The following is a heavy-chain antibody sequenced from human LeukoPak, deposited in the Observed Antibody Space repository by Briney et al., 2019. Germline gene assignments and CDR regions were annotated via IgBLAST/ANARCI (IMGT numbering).Heavy chain of an antibody. J-gene: IGHJ4*02. CDR1: GYTFTGYY. V-gene: IGHV1-8*02. D-gene: IGHD1-26*01. Sequence: GASVKVSCKASGYTFTGYYMHWVRQATGQGLEWMGWMNPNSGNTGYAQKFQGRVTMTRNTSISTAYMELSSLRSEDTAAYYCARGPGLSGSLSSWGQGTLVTVSS. CDR3: ARGPGLSGSLSS. CDR2: MNPNSGNT.